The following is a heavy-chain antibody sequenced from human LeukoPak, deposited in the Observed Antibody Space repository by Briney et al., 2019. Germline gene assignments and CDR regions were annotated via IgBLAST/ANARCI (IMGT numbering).Heavy chain of an antibody. Sequence: SETLSLTCTVSGGSISSYYWSWIRQPAGKGLEWIGRIYTSGSTNYNPSLKSRVTMSVDTSKNQFSPKLSSVTAADTAAYYCARDLGRRDVVVVPAAPVGYMVVWGKGTTVTVSS. CDR3: ARDLGRRDVVVVPAAPVGYMVV. CDR2: IYTSGST. D-gene: IGHD2-2*01. CDR1: GGSISSYY. V-gene: IGHV4-4*07. J-gene: IGHJ6*03.